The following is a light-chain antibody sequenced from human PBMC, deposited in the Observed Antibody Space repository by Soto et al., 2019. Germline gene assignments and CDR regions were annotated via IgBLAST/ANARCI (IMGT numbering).Light chain of an antibody. Sequence: QSVLTQPPSVSGAPGQRVTISCTGSSSNIGAGYEVHWYQHLPGKAPKLLIYGNTNRPSGVPDRFSGSKSGTSASLAITGLQAEDEADYSCQSYDSSLSASYVFGGGTKLTVI. J-gene: IGLJ1*01. CDR1: SSNIGAGYE. CDR2: GNT. V-gene: IGLV1-40*01. CDR3: QSYDSSLSASYV.